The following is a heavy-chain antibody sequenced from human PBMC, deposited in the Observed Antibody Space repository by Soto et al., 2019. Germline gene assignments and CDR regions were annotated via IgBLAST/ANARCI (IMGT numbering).Heavy chain of an antibody. CDR2: IDPSDSHT. CDR1: GYRFTTYW. Sequence: GESLKISCKGSGYRFTTYWISWVRQMPGKGLEWMGRIDPSDSHTNYSPSFQGRVTISIDKSITTAYLQWSSLKASDTGIYYCARQGGYYYYGMDVWGQGTAVNVSS. V-gene: IGHV5-10-1*01. D-gene: IGHD2-15*01. J-gene: IGHJ6*02. CDR3: ARQGGYYYYGMDV.